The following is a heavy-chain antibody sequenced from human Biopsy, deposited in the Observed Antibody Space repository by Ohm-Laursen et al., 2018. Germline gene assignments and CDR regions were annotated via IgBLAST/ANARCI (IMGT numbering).Heavy chain of an antibody. CDR2: IYLNDDK. CDR1: GFSLSTSGVG. D-gene: IGHD3-22*01. J-gene: IGHJ5*02. CDR3: AHSGNSGYYFRNWFDP. V-gene: IGHV2-5*01. Sequence: TQTLTLTSTFSGFSLSTSGVGVGWIRQPPVKALEWLTLIYLNDDKRYSPSLKSRLTITKDTSKIQVVLTMTNMDPVDTATYYCAHSGNSGYYFRNWFDPWGQGTLVTVSS.